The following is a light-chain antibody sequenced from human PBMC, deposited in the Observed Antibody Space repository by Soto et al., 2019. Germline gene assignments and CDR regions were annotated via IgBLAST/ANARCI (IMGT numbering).Light chain of an antibody. V-gene: IGLV2-14*01. CDR3: SSFTTSSTYG. J-gene: IGLJ1*01. CDR2: VVS. CDR1: SSDIGSYDF. Sequence: HSVLTQPASVSGVPGQTITISFAGTSSDIGSYDFVSCHQQHPGKVPKLLIYVVSGRPSGVSGVSDRFSGSKSGNTDSLAISGLQAEDEADYSCSSFTTSSTYGFGTGTKVTAL.